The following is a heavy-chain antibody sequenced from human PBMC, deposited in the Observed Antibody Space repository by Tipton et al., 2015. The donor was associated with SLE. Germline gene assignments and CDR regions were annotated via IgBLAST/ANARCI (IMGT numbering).Heavy chain of an antibody. V-gene: IGHV4-39*01. CDR1: GGSISSRSNY. CDR2: MHYSGGA. D-gene: IGHD7-27*01. J-gene: IGHJ6*03. CDR3: ARHSGDEGDFSYYYYMDV. Sequence: TLSLTCTVSGGSISSRSNYWGWIRQPPGKGLEWIGTMHYSGGAYYNPSLKSRVALSVDTSANQFSLKLSFVTAADTAIYYCARHSGDEGDFSYYYYMDVWGKGTTVTVSS.